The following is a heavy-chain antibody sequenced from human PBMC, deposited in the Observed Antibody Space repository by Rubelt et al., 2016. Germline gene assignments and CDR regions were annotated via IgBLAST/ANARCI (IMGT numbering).Heavy chain of an antibody. CDR3: ARGYGSGTYWFDY. CDR2: INHSGST. V-gene: IGHV4-34*01. Sequence: QVQLQESGPGLVKPSETLSLTCAVYGESFSGFYWSWIRQPPGKGLEWIGEINHSGSTNYNPSLKSRVTISGDTSKNHFSLRLISVTAADTSVYYCARGYGSGTYWFDYWGQGTLVTVSS. D-gene: IGHD3-10*01. J-gene: IGHJ4*02. CDR1: GESFSGFY.